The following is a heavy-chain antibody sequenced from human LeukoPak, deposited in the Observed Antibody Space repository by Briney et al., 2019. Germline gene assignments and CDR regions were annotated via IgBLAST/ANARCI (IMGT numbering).Heavy chain of an antibody. CDR1: GGSISSYY. Sequence: SETLSLTCTVSGGSISSYYWSWIRQPPGKGLEWIGYIYTSGSTNYNPSLKSRVTISVDTSKNQFSLKLSSVTAADTAVYYCAGARMASIAARTREKGAIDIWGQGTMVTVSS. CDR2: IYTSGST. CDR3: AGARMASIAARTREKGAIDI. J-gene: IGHJ3*02. D-gene: IGHD6-6*01. V-gene: IGHV4-4*09.